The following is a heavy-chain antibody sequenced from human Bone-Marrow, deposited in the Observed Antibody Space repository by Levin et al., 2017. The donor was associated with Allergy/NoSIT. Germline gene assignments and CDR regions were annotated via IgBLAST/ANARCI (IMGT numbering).Heavy chain of an antibody. CDR2: IFYTGTT. D-gene: IGHD1-26*01. CDR1: GGSIHTGDSY. CDR3: ARVSQWGDPFDF. J-gene: IGHJ3*01. Sequence: SQTLSLTCSVSGGSIHTGDSYWNWIRQTPGRGLEWIGYIFYTGTTHYNPSLESRVTISVDTSKNLFSLTLNSVTAADTAVYYCARVSQWGDPFDFWGQGTLVIVSS. V-gene: IGHV4-31*03.